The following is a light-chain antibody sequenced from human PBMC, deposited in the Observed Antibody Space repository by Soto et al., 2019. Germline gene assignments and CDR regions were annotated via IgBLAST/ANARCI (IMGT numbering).Light chain of an antibody. CDR2: GAS. Sequence: EIILTQSPYTRSLSPGERATLSCRASQTVSSNYLAWCQQRPGQAPRLLIYGASTRAAGNPDRFSGSGSGTDFTLTITRLEPEDSAVYFCQQYTGPPTTIGQGTRLEIK. J-gene: IGKJ5*01. V-gene: IGKV3-20*01. CDR1: QTVSSNY. CDR3: QQYTGPPTT.